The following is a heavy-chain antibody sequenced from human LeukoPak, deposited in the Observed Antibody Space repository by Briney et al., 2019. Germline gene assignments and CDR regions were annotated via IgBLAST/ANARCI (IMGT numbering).Heavy chain of an antibody. Sequence: GGSLRLSCAASGFTFSNYGMHWVRQAPGKGLEYVSAISSNGGSTYYPNSVKGRFTISRDNFKNTLYLQMGSLRAEDMAVYYCARVAGHCGGDCYSYYYYMDVWGKGTTVTVSS. CDR2: ISSNGGST. D-gene: IGHD2-21*02. V-gene: IGHV3-64*01. CDR1: GFTFSNYG. CDR3: ARVAGHCGGDCYSYYYYMDV. J-gene: IGHJ6*03.